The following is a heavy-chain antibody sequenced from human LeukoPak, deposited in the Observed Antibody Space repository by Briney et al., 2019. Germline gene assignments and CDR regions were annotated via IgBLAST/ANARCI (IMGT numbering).Heavy chain of an antibody. CDR2: MNPNSDNT. V-gene: IGHV1-8*01. CDR3: VRGSWLGGVII. Sequence: ASVKVSCKASGYTFSSYNINWLRQAPGQGLEWMGKMNPNSDNTDYAQKFQGRVTMTRNTSISTAYMELSSLRSEDTAVYYCVRGSWLGGVIIWGQGTLVTVSS. J-gene: IGHJ4*02. D-gene: IGHD3-10*01. CDR1: GYTFSSYN.